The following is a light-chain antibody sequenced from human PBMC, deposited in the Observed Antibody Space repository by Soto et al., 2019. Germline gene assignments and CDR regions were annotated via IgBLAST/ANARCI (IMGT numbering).Light chain of an antibody. CDR1: QTVTSNY. J-gene: IGKJ1*01. CDR3: QQYAGSPST. CDR2: GAS. Sequence: EIVLTQSPGTLSLSPGERATLSCRASQTVTSNYLAWYQRKPGQAPRLLIYGASSRATDIPDGFSGSGSGTDFTLTTARLVPEDCAVYFCQQYAGSPSTFGQGTKVESK. V-gene: IGKV3-20*01.